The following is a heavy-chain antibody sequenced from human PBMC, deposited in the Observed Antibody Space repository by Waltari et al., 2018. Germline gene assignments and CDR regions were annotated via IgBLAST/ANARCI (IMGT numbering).Heavy chain of an antibody. CDR1: GFTVSSNY. D-gene: IGHD3-22*01. J-gene: IGHJ4*02. V-gene: IGHV3-53*01. CDR3: ARESAGYYDSSVYYYVSY. CDR2: ISSGGST. Sequence: EVQLVESGGGLIQPGGSLRLSCAASGFTVSSNYMSWVRQAPGKGLEWVSVISSGGSTYYADSVKGRFTISRDNSKNTLYLQMNSLRAEDTAVYYCARESAGYYDSSVYYYVSYWGQGTLVTVSS.